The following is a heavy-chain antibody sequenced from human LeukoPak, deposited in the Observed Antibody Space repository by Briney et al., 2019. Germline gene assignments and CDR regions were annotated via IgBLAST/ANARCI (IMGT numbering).Heavy chain of an antibody. CDR2: ISGSGAST. CDR1: GFTFSSYA. V-gene: IGHV3-23*01. Sequence: GGSLRLSCAASGFTFSSYAITWGRQAPGKGLEWVSAISGSGASTYYADSVKGRFTISRDNAKNTLYLQMNSLRAEDTAVYYCARTAHYFDYWGQGTLVTVSS. CDR3: ARTAHYFDY. J-gene: IGHJ4*02.